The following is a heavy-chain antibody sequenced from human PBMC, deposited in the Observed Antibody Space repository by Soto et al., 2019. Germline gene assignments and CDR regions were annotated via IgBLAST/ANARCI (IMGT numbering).Heavy chain of an antibody. CDR3: AKDRNGDYVGGHFDS. V-gene: IGHV3-30*18. D-gene: IGHD4-17*01. CDR2: ISDDGSHK. CDR1: GITFSNHA. J-gene: IGHJ4*02. Sequence: QVQLVESGGGVVQPGRSLRLSCAASGITFSNHAMHWVRQAPGKGLEWVAVISDDGSHKNYAVSVKCRFTISRDNSTNTLYLQMNSLRVEDTAVYYCAKDRNGDYVGGHFDSWGQGTPVTASS.